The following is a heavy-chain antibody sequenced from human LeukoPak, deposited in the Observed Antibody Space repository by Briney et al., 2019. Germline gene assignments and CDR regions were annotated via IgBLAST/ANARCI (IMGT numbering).Heavy chain of an antibody. D-gene: IGHD3-22*01. CDR2: ISAYNGNT. CDR1: GYTFTSYG. Sequence: GASVKVSCKASGYTFTSYGISWVRQAPGQGLEWMGWISAYNGNTNYAQKLQGRVTMTTDTSTSTAYVELRSLRSDDTAVYYCAREVSHYYDSSGYSLFDYWGQGTLVTVSS. V-gene: IGHV1-18*01. J-gene: IGHJ4*02. CDR3: AREVSHYYDSSGYSLFDY.